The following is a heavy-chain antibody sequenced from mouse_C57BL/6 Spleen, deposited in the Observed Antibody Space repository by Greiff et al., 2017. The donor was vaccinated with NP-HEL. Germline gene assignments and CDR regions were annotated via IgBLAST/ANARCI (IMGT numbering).Heavy chain of an antibody. CDR3: ARPRDGYDYFDY. CDR1: GFTFSDYV. CDR2: ISSGSSTN. Sequence: EVQRVESGGGLVKPGGSLKLSCAASGFTFSDYVMHWVRQAPEKGLEWVAYISSGSSTNYYADTVTGRFTISIDNAKNTLFLKMTSLRSEDTAMYYCARPRDGYDYFDYWGQGTTLTVSS. V-gene: IGHV5-17*01. J-gene: IGHJ2*01. D-gene: IGHD2-2*01.